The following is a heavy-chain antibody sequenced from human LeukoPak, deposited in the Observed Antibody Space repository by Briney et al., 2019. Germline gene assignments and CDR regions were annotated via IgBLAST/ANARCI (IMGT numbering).Heavy chain of an antibody. D-gene: IGHD6-13*01. Sequence: PSETLSLTCAVYGGSFSGYYWSWIRQPPGKGLEWIGEINHSGSTNYNPSLKSRVTISVDTSKNQFSLKLSSVTAADTAVYYCARGSSWFLFDYWGQGTLVTVSS. CDR3: ARGSSWFLFDY. V-gene: IGHV4-34*01. CDR2: INHSGST. J-gene: IGHJ4*02. CDR1: GGSFSGYY.